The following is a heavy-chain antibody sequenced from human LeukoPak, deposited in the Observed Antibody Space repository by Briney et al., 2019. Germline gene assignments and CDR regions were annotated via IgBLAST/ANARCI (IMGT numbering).Heavy chain of an antibody. Sequence: ASVKVSCKASGYTFTSYYMHWVRQAPGQGLEWMGIINPSGGSTSYAQKFQGRVTMTRHKSRSTVYMELSSLGSEDTAVYYCAREGRYYDSSGYFSHDAFDIWGQGTMVNVSS. CDR2: INPSGGST. CDR3: AREGRYYDSSGYFSHDAFDI. V-gene: IGHV1-46*03. J-gene: IGHJ3*02. CDR1: GYTFTSYY. D-gene: IGHD3-22*01.